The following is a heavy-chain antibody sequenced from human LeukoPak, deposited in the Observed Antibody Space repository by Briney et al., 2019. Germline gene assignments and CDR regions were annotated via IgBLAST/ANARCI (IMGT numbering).Heavy chain of an antibody. D-gene: IGHD1-7*01. CDR1: GLTFRTTW. J-gene: IGHJ4*02. V-gene: IGHV3-74*01. Sequence: GGSLRLSCATSGLTFRTTWMHWVRQAPGKGLMWVSRMNGEGTTIDYADSVKGRFTVSRDYAKNTLFLQMNNLRTEDTALCFCATARNFRFEYWGQGSLVIVSA. CDR3: ATARNFRFEY. CDR2: MNGEGTTI.